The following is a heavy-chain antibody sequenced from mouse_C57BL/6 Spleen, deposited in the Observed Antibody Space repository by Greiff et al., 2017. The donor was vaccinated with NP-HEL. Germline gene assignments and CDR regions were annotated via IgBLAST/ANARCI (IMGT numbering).Heavy chain of an antibody. V-gene: IGHV1-4*01. CDR1: GYTFTSYT. D-gene: IGHD2-1*01. CDR3: ERIYYGNYDAMDY. CDR2: INPSSGYT. Sequence: VQLQQSGAELARPGASVKMSCKASGYTFTSYTMHWVKQRPGQGLEWIGYINPSSGYTKYNQKFKDKATLTADKSSSAAYMQLSSLTSEDSAVYYCERIYYGNYDAMDYWGQGTSVTVSS. J-gene: IGHJ4*01.